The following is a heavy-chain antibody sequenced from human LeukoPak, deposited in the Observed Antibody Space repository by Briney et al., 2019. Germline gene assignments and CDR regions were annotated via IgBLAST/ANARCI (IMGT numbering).Heavy chain of an antibody. J-gene: IGHJ4*02. CDR1: GFTVSSNY. D-gene: IGHD3-10*01. CDR3: ARVSVLLWFGELSY. CDR2: IYSGGST. Sequence: GGSLRLSCAASGFTVSSNYMSWVRQAPGKGPEWVSVIYSGGSTYYADSVKGRFTISRDNSKNTLYLQMNSLRAEDTAVYYCARVSVLLWFGELSYWGQGTLVTVSS. V-gene: IGHV3-66*01.